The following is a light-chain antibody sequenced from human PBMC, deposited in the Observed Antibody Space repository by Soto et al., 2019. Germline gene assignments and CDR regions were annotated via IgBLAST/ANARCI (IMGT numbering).Light chain of an antibody. CDR2: SAS. CDR1: QSVSSNY. J-gene: IGKJ5*01. V-gene: IGKV3-20*01. Sequence: EIVLTQSPGTLSLSPGERATISCRASQSVSSNYLAWYQHKPGQAPRLLIYSASSRATGIPDRFSGSGSGTDFSLTISRLDPEDFAVYYCQHYGSITFGQGTRREIK. CDR3: QHYGSIT.